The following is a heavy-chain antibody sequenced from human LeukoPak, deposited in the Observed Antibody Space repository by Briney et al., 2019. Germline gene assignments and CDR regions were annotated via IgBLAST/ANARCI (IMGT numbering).Heavy chain of an antibody. CDR1: GFTFSSYA. J-gene: IGHJ4*02. V-gene: IGHV3-23*01. Sequence: GGSLRLSCAASGFTFSSYAMSWVRQAPGKGLEWVSAISGSGGSTYYADSVKGRFTISRDNSKNTLYLQTNSLRAEDTAVYYCAKDQSKSSGWYFDYWGQGTLVTVSS. D-gene: IGHD6-19*01. CDR3: AKDQSKSSGWYFDY. CDR2: ISGSGGST.